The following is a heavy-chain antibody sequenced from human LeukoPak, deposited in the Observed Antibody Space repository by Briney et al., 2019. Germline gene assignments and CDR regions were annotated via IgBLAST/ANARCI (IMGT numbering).Heavy chain of an antibody. V-gene: IGHV1-18*01. CDR1: GYTFTSYG. CDR2: ISAYNGNT. J-gene: IGHJ4*02. CDR3: ARSRNYYGSGSYYNSNFYYFDY. D-gene: IGHD3-10*01. Sequence: GASVKVSCKASGYTFTSYGISWVRQAPGQGLEWMGWISAYNGNTNYAQKLQGRVTMTTDTSTSTAYMELRSLRSDDTAVYYCARSRNYYGSGSYYNSNFYYFDYWGQGTLVTVSS.